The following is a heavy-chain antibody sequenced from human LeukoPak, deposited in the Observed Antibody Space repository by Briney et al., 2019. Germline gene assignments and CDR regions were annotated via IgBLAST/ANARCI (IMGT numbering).Heavy chain of an antibody. CDR3: AREDPETRVPEGMDV. CDR2: IYYSGTT. J-gene: IGHJ6*02. D-gene: IGHD4/OR15-4a*01. V-gene: IGHV4-59*01. CDR1: GGSLSYYY. Sequence: PSETLSLTCTVSGGSLSYYYWSWIRQSPGKGLEWTGHIYYSGTTNYNPSLKSRVTISVDTSKNQFSLQLRSVTAADSAVYYCAREDPETRVPEGMDVWGQGTTVTVSS.